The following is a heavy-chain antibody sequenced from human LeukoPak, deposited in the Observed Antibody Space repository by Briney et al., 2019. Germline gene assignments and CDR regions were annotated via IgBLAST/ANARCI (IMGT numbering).Heavy chain of an antibody. J-gene: IGHJ4*02. Sequence: GASVKVSCKASGYTFTSYDINWVRPATGQGLEWMGWMNPNSGNTGYAQKFQGRVTMTRNTSISTAYMELSSLRSEDTAVYYCARGRVDYGDPFGWDYWGQGTLVTVSS. D-gene: IGHD4-17*01. CDR1: GYTFTSYD. CDR2: MNPNSGNT. V-gene: IGHV1-8*01. CDR3: ARGRVDYGDPFGWDY.